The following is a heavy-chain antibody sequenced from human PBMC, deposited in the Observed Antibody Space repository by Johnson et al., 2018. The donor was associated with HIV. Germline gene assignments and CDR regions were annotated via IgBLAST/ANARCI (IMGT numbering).Heavy chain of an antibody. CDR2: IRFDGNNK. CDR3: AKDFTDGAFDI. D-gene: IGHD5-24*01. J-gene: IGHJ3*02. V-gene: IGHV3-30*02. Sequence: VESGGGVVQPGGSLRLSCAASEFTFSSYGMHWVRQAPGKGLEWVTFIRFDGNNKYYADSVEGRFTISRDNSKNTLHLQMNSLRVEDTAVYYCAKDFTDGAFDIWGQGTMVTVSS. CDR1: EFTFSSYG.